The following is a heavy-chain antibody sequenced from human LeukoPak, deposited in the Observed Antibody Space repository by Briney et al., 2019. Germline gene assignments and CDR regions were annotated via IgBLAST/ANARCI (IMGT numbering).Heavy chain of an antibody. CDR1: GYTFTSYG. J-gene: IGHJ6*02. D-gene: IGHD6-13*01. Sequence: VASVKVSCKASGYTFTSYGISWVRQAPGQGLERMGWISAYNGNTNYAQKLQGRVTMTTDTSTSTAYMELRSLRSDDTAVYYCARRAAAGTYYYYGMDVWGQGTTVTVSS. CDR2: ISAYNGNT. CDR3: ARRAAAGTYYYYGMDV. V-gene: IGHV1-18*01.